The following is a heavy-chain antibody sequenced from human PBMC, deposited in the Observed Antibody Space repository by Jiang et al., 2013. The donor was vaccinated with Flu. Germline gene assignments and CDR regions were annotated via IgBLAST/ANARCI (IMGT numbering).Heavy chain of an antibody. D-gene: IGHD3-22*01. J-gene: IGHJ5*02. CDR1: GYSISSGYY. CDR3: ARVGPIIVIITTLYNWFDP. V-gene: IGHV4-38-2*02. Sequence: GLVKPSETLSLTCTVSGYSISSGYYWGWIRQPPGKGLEWIGSISYSGSTYYNPSLKSRVTISVDTSKNQFSLKLTSVTAADTAVYYCARVGPIIVIITTLYNWFDPWGQGTLVTVSS. CDR2: ISYSGST.